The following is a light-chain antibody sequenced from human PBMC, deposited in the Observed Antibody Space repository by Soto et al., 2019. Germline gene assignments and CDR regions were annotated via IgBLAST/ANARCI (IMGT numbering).Light chain of an antibody. CDR3: QQYNNWPYT. CDR2: GAS. CDR1: QSVSSN. V-gene: IGKV3-15*01. Sequence: EIVMTQSPATLSVSPGERATLSCRASQSVSSNLAWYQQKPGQAPRLLIYGASTRATGIPARFSGSGSGIEFTLTISSLQSGDFAVYYCQQYNNWPYTFGQGTKLEIK. J-gene: IGKJ2*01.